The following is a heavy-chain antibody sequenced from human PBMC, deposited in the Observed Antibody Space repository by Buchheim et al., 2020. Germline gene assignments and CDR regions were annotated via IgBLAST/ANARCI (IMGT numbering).Heavy chain of an antibody. Sequence: EVQLVESGGGLVQPGGSLRLSCAASGFTFSSYWMSWVRQAPGKGLEWVANIKQDGSEKYYVDSVKGRFTISRDNAKNSLYLQMNRLRAEDTAVYYCARCDKGSGSYLFIGSYYRDVWGKRTT. CDR2: IKQDGSEK. J-gene: IGHJ6*03. CDR3: ARCDKGSGSYLFIGSYYRDV. D-gene: IGHD3-10*01. V-gene: IGHV3-7*01. CDR1: GFTFSSYW.